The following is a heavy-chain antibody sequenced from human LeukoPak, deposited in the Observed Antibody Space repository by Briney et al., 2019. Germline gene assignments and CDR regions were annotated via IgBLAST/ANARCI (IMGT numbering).Heavy chain of an antibody. CDR1: GGSISSYY. V-gene: IGHV4-59*08. CDR2: IYYSGST. CDR3: ARPGSRRAVAADY. Sequence: SETLSPTCTVSGGSISSYYWSWIRQPPGKGLEWIGYIYYSGSTNYNPSLKSRVTISVDTSKNQFSLKLSSVTAADTAVYYCARPGSRRAVAADYWGQGTLVTVSS. J-gene: IGHJ4*02. D-gene: IGHD6-19*01.